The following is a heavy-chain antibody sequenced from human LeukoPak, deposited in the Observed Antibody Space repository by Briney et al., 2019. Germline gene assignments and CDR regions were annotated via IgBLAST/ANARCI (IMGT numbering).Heavy chain of an antibody. CDR2: ISSSARTI. V-gene: IGHV3-48*03. Sequence: SGGSLRLSCAASGLTFSSYAMSWVRQAPGKGLEWVSYISSSARTIYYADSVKGRFTISRDNAKNSLYLQMNSLRTEDTAVYYCASSTAIGYWGQGTLVTVSS. J-gene: IGHJ4*02. CDR1: GLTFSSYA. CDR3: ASSTAIGY.